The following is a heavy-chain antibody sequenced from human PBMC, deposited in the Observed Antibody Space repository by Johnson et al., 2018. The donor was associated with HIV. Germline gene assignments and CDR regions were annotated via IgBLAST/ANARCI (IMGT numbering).Heavy chain of an antibody. CDR1: GFTVSSNY. Sequence: EVQLVESGGGLVQSGGSLRLSCGASGFTVSSNYMNWVRQAPGKGLEWVSVIYSGGSTYYADSVKGRFTISRDNSKNTLYLQMNSLRVEDTAVYYCARSVHDYSDYLWGRDAFDIWGQGTMVTVSS. D-gene: IGHD4-11*01. CDR3: ARSVHDYSDYLWGRDAFDI. CDR2: IYSGGST. J-gene: IGHJ3*02. V-gene: IGHV3-66*01.